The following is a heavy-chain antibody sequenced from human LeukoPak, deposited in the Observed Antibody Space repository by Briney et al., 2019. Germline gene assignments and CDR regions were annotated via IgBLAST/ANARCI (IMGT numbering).Heavy chain of an antibody. CDR3: TTFLSFTNFDY. V-gene: IGHV3-15*01. D-gene: IGHD2/OR15-2a*01. J-gene: IGHJ4*02. CDR1: GFTFNNAW. Sequence: GGSPRLSCAASGFTFNNAWMSWVRQAPGKGLEWVGRITSKTDGGTIDYAAPVKGRFTISRDDSTNTLYLQMNSLKTEDTAVYYCTTFLSFTNFDYWGQGTLVTVSS. CDR2: ITSKTDGGTI.